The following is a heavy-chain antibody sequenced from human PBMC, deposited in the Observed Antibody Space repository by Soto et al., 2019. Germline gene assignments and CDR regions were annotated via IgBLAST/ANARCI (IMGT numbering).Heavy chain of an antibody. CDR3: ARVGDMAYKD. J-gene: IGHJ4*02. CDR1: GFTFSDHY. CDR2: ISSSGTTI. D-gene: IGHD3-3*01. V-gene: IGHV3-11*01. Sequence: QVQLVESGGGLVKPGGSLRLSCAASGFTFSDHYMTWIRQAPGKGLEWLSYISSSGTTIYYAESVRGRFTISRDNAKNSVYLQMNSLRVEDSAVYYCARVGDMAYKDWGQGTLDTVSP.